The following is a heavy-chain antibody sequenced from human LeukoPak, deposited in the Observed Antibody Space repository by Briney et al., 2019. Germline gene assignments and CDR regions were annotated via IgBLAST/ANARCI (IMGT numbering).Heavy chain of an antibody. J-gene: IGHJ4*02. V-gene: IGHV4-34*01. CDR2: INHSGST. D-gene: IGHD6-19*01. CDR3: ASRRRAVAVNY. Sequence: SETLSLTCAVYGGSFSGYYWSWIRQPPGKGLEWIGEINHSGSTNYNPSLKSRVTISVDTSKNQFSLRLSSVTAADTVVYYCASRRRAVAVNYWGQGTLVTVSS. CDR1: GGSFSGYY.